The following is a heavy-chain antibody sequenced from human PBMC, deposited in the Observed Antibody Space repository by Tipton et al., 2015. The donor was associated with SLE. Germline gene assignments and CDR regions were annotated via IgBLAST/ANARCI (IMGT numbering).Heavy chain of an antibody. D-gene: IGHD4-17*01. J-gene: IGHJ4*02. CDR1: GYTFTSYG. CDR2: INTYSGNT. Sequence: QLVQSGVEVKKPGGSVKVSCKASGYTFTSYGISWVRQAPGQGLEWMGWINTYSGNTNYAQRLQGRVTMTTDTATTAAYMELRSLRSDDTAVYYCVRVGAPSYGSLFFFDYWGQGTLVTVSS. CDR3: VRVGAPSYGSLFFFDY. V-gene: IGHV1-18*01.